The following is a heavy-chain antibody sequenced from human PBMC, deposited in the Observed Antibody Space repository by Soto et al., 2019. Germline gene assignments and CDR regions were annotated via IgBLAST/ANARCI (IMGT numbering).Heavy chain of an antibody. V-gene: IGHV3-23*01. J-gene: IGHJ4*02. CDR2: ISGSGGST. CDR1: GFTFSSYA. Sequence: GGSLRLSCAASGFTFSSYAMSWVRQAPGKGLEWVSAISGSGGSTYYADSVKGRFTISRDNSKNTLYLQMNSLRAEDTAVYYCAKDQLGGYSYGFLIGPVDYWGQGTLVTVSS. D-gene: IGHD5-18*01. CDR3: AKDQLGGYSYGFLIGPVDY.